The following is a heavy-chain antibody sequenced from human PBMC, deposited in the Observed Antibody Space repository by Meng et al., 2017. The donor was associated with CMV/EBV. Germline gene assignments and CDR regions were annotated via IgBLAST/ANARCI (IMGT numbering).Heavy chain of an antibody. CDR1: GYTFTSYG. Sequence: ASVKVSCKASGYTFTSYGISWVRQAPGQGLEWMGWISAYNGNTNYAQKLQGRVTMTTDTSTSTAYMELRSLRSDDTDVYYCARDPGDSSGYYPVYYYYGMDVWGQGTTVTVSS. J-gene: IGHJ6*02. CDR2: ISAYNGNT. CDR3: ARDPGDSSGYYPVYYYYGMDV. D-gene: IGHD3-22*01. V-gene: IGHV1-18*01.